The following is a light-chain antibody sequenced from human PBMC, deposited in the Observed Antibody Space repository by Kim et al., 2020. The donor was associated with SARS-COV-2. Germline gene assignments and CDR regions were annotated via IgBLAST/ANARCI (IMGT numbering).Light chain of an antibody. J-gene: IGLJ1*01. CDR3: QAWDNGTAV. CDR2: QDD. V-gene: IGLV3-1*01. Sequence: VPPGQPSHITCSGDKLRDKHAGWYQQKPGQSPVLIIYQDDKRTSGIPERFSASNSGSTAALTISGTQTMDDAGYYCQAWDNGTAVFGTGTKVTVL. CDR1: KLRDKH.